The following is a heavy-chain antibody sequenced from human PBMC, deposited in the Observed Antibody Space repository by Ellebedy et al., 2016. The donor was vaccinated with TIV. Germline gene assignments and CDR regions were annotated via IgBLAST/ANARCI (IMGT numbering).Heavy chain of an antibody. CDR1: GGTFSSYA. CDR2: IIPIFGTA. V-gene: IGHV1-69*13. Sequence: AASVKVSCRASGGTFSSYAISWVRQAPGQGLEWMGGIIPIFGTANYAQKFQGRVTITADESTSTAYMELSSLRSEDTAVYYCARGFGEADSNFDYWGQGTLVTVSS. CDR3: ARGFGEADSNFDY. D-gene: IGHD3-10*01. J-gene: IGHJ4*02.